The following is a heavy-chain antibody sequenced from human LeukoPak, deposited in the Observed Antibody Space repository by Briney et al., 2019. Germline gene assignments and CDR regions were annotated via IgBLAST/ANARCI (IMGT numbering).Heavy chain of an antibody. CDR3: ARDNFFGYSGSYYIY. CDR2: ISAYNGDT. D-gene: IGHD1-26*01. Sequence: ASVKVSCKASGYTFTSYSISWVRQAPGQGLEWMGWISAYNGDTNYAQKLQGRVTMTTDTSTSTAYMELRSLRSDDTAVYYCARDNFFGYSGSYYIYWGQGTLVTVSS. V-gene: IGHV1-18*01. CDR1: GYTFTSYS. J-gene: IGHJ4*02.